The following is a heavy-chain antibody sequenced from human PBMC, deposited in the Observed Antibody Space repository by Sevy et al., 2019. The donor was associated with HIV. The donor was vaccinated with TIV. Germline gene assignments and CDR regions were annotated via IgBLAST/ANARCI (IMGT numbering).Heavy chain of an antibody. Sequence: GGSQRLSCVASGFSLNNYWMNWVRQAPGKGLEWVANINQDGSEKYYVDSVRGRFTISRDNARNLVFLQMSSLRVDDSALYYCVRAIAKDGSFWGQGTLVTVSS. D-gene: IGHD6-13*01. J-gene: IGHJ4*02. V-gene: IGHV3-7*01. CDR3: VRAIAKDGSF. CDR2: INQDGSEK. CDR1: GFSLNNYW.